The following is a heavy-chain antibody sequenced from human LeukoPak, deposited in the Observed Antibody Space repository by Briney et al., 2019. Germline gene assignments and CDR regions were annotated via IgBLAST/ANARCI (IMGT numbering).Heavy chain of an antibody. CDR1: GFTFSSNA. J-gene: IGHJ4*02. Sequence: GGSLRLSCAASGFTFSSNAMSWVRQAPGKGLEWVSYISGSGGSTYYADSVKGRFTISRDNSKNTLYLQMNSLRAEDTAVYYCAKWGYYDSSGYYRFDYWGQGTLVTVSS. CDR3: AKWGYYDSSGYYRFDY. CDR2: ISGSGGST. V-gene: IGHV3-23*01. D-gene: IGHD3-22*01.